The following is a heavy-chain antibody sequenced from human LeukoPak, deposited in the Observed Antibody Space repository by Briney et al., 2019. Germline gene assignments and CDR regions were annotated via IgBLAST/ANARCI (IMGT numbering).Heavy chain of an antibody. V-gene: IGHV4-31*03. CDR3: ARDYDFWRANRGYYYGMDV. CDR2: IYYSGST. Sequence: SQTLSLTCTVSGGSISSVGYYWSWIRQHPGKGLEWIGYIYYSGSTYYNPSLKSRVTISVDTSKNQFSLKLSSVTAADTAVYYCARDYDFWRANRGYYYGMDVWGQGTTVTVSS. CDR1: GGSISSVGYY. D-gene: IGHD3-3*01. J-gene: IGHJ6*02.